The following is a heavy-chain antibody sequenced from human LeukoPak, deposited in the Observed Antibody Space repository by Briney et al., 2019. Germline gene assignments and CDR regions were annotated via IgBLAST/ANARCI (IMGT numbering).Heavy chain of an antibody. Sequence: SETLSLTCTVSGGSISSSSYYWDWIRQPPGKGLEWIGSISYTGSTFYNPSLKSRVTISVDTSKNQFSLNLSSVTAADTAVYYCAGHAEGMDVWGQGTTVTVSS. V-gene: IGHV4-39*01. CDR1: GGSISSSSYY. CDR2: ISYTGST. CDR3: AGHAEGMDV. J-gene: IGHJ6*02. D-gene: IGHD1-14*01.